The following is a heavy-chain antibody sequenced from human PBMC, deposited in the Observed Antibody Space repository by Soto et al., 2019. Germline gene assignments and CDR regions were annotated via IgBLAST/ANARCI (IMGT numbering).Heavy chain of an antibody. Sequence: QLQLQESGSGLVKPSQTLSLTCVVSGDYISGGYAWSWIRQPPGKGLERIGYIYHSGNTNYNPSLKSRVTISLDKAKNQFSLRLISVTAADTAVYFCTSAGASGTNPFDYWGQGTLVTV. CDR2: IYHSGNT. D-gene: IGHD3-10*01. J-gene: IGHJ4*02. CDR3: TSAGASGTNPFDY. CDR1: GDYISGGYA. V-gene: IGHV4-30-2*01.